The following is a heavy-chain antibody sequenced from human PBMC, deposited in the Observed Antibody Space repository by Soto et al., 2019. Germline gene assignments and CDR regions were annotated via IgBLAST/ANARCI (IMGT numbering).Heavy chain of an antibody. CDR2: ISAYNGNT. Sequence: QVPLVQSGPEVKKPGASVKVSCKTSGYTPTNYDIGWVRQAPGQGLEYMGWISAYNGNTNYARKLQDRVTLTTDTSTRTAYMELRSLQSDDTAIYYCARGLYRRGTYYAFDNGGQGTLVTGSS. D-gene: IGHD1-26*01. V-gene: IGHV1-18*01. CDR1: GYTPTNYD. J-gene: IGHJ4*02. CDR3: ARGLYRRGTYYAFDN.